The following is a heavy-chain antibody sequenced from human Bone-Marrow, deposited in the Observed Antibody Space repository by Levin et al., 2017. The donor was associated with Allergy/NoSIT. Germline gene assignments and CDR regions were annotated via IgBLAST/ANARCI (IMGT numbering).Heavy chain of an antibody. CDR1: GLTFSRYW. J-gene: IGHJ4*02. D-gene: IGHD3-10*01. CDR2: IHSDGSST. CDR3: TRGWDYGSLDS. Sequence: TGGSLRLSCAASGLTFSRYWMNWVRQAPGKGLVWVSLIHSDGSSTSYAGSVKGRFTISRDNAKNTMYLQMNSLRAEDTAVYYCTRGWDYGSLDSWGQGTLVTVSS. V-gene: IGHV3-74*01.